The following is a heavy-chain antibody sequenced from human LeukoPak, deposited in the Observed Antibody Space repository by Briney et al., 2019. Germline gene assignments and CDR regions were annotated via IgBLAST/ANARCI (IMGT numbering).Heavy chain of an antibody. CDR1: GYTFTSYG. D-gene: IGHD6-25*01. CDR2: INPYSGNT. V-gene: IGHV1-18*01. J-gene: IGHJ4*02. Sequence: ASVKVSCKASGYTFTSYGISWVRQAPGQGLEWMGWINPYSGNTDYAQKLQGRVTMTTDTSTSTAYMELRSLRSDDTAVYYCARDPYSSGNIDYWGQGTLVTVSS. CDR3: ARDPYSSGNIDY.